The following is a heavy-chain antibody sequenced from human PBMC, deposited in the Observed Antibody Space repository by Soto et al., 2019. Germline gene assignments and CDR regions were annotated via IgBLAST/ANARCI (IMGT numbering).Heavy chain of an antibody. CDR3: ARVLLAAQYYYYYYGMDV. V-gene: IGHV3-48*02. Sequence: SGGSLRLSCAASGFTFSSYSMNWVRQAPGKGLEWVSYISSSSSTIYYADSVKGRFTISRDNAKNSLYLQMNSLRDEDTAVYYCARVLLAAQYYYYYYGMDVWGQGTTVTVSS. J-gene: IGHJ6*02. CDR1: GFTFSSYS. CDR2: ISSSSSTI. D-gene: IGHD6-13*01.